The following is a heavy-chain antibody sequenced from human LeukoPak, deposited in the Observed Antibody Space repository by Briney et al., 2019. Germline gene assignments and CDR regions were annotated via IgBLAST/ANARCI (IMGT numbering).Heavy chain of an antibody. CDR3: AKEDRYCSGGSCRPDWFDP. CDR1: GFTFSSYA. Sequence: GGSLRLSCAASGFTFSSYAMSWVRQAPGKGLERVSAISRSGGSTYYADSVKGRFTISRDNSKNTLYLQMNSLRAEDTAVYYCAKEDRYCSGGSCRPDWFDPWGQGTLVTVSS. J-gene: IGHJ5*02. D-gene: IGHD2-15*01. V-gene: IGHV3-23*01. CDR2: ISRSGGST.